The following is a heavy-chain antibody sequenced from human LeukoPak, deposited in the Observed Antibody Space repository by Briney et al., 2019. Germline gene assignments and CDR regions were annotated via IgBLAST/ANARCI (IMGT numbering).Heavy chain of an antibody. Sequence: PSETLSLTCTVSGGSSSSSRYYWGWIRQPPGKGLEWIGSIYYSGSTYYNPSLKSRVTISVDTSKNQFSLKLSSVTAADTAVYYCARHSYQLLWLSWFDPWGQGTLVTVSS. V-gene: IGHV4-39*01. CDR3: ARHSYQLLWLSWFDP. CDR2: IYYSGST. CDR1: GGSSSSSRYY. J-gene: IGHJ5*02. D-gene: IGHD2-2*01.